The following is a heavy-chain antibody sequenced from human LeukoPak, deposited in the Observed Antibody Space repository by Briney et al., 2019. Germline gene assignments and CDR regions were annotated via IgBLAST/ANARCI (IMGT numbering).Heavy chain of an antibody. J-gene: IGHJ4*02. V-gene: IGHV4-59*01. CDR3: ASKSTDHGELRFDY. D-gene: IGHD4-17*01. CDR1: GGSFSGYY. Sequence: PSETLSLTCAVYGGSFSGYYWSWIRQSPGKGLEWIGYIYYSGSTNYNPSLKSRVSISVDTSKNQFSLNLSSVTAADTGVYYCASKSTDHGELRFDYWGQGTLVTVSS. CDR2: IYYSGST.